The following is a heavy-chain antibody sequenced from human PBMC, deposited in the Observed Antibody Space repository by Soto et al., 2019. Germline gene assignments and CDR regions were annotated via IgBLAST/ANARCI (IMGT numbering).Heavy chain of an antibody. Sequence: SETLSLTCTVSGDSISAYSWRWVRQPPGKGLEWIGNIHYNGSTNYSPSLKSRVTISVDTSKNQFSLKLSSVTAADTAVYYCARVRFGELYPEYYFDYPGQGTLVTVSS. CDR1: GDSISAYS. J-gene: IGHJ4*02. CDR3: ARVRFGELYPEYYFDY. D-gene: IGHD3-10*01. CDR2: IHYNGST. V-gene: IGHV4-59*01.